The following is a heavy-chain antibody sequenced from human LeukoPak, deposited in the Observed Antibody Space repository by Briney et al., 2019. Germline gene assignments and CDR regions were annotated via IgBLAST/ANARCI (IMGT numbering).Heavy chain of an antibody. D-gene: IGHD4-17*01. CDR3: ARWATDYGDSGSWFDP. CDR1: GGSISSYY. CDR2: IYHSGST. V-gene: IGHV4-59*12. Sequence: PSETLSLTCTVSGGSISSYYWSWIRQPPGKGLEWIGYIYHSGSTYYNPSLKSRVTISVDRSKNQFSLKLSSVTAADTAVYYCARWATDYGDSGSWFDPWGQGTLVTVSS. J-gene: IGHJ5*02.